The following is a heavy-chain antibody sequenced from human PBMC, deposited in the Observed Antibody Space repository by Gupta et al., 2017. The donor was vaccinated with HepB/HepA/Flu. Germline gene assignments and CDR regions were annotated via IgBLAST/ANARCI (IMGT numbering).Heavy chain of an antibody. J-gene: IGHJ3*02. CDR2: ISGSGSIM. CDR3: ARDSAMMGAFDI. CDR1: GFTFSSYE. Sequence: EEQLVGSGGGLIQTGGSLRLSCAAPGFTFSSYEMNWFRQAPGKGLEWVSYISGSGSIMYYAESVKGRFTMSRDNAKNSLYLQMNSLRVDDTAIYYCARDSAMMGAFDIWGQETVVTVSA. D-gene: IGHD3-22*01. V-gene: IGHV3-48*03.